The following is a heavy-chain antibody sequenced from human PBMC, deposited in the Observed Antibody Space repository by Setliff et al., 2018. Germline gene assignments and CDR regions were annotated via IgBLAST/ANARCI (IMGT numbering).Heavy chain of an antibody. CDR3: AKERYFDWFFEN. V-gene: IGHV4-4*07. D-gene: IGHD3-9*01. CDR2: VSASGST. Sequence: PSETLSLTCTVSGASISDYYWTWIRQPAGKELEWIGRVSASGSTTYNPSLKSRVTISVDTSKNQFSLMLTSVTAADTAVYYCAKERYFDWFFENWGQGTLVTAPQ. CDR1: GASISDYY. J-gene: IGHJ4*02.